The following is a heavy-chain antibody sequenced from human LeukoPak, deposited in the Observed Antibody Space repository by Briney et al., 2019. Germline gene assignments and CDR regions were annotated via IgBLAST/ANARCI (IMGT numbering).Heavy chain of an antibody. Sequence: PSETLSLTCAVYGGSFSGYYWSWIRQPPGKGLEWIGEINHSGSTNYNPSLKSRVTISVDTSKNRFSLKLSSVTAADTAVYYCARGGGYNSFVRVVYYFDYWGQGTLVTVSS. J-gene: IGHJ4*02. CDR3: ARGGGYNSFVRVVYYFDY. D-gene: IGHD5-24*01. CDR1: GGSFSGYY. V-gene: IGHV4-34*01. CDR2: INHSGST.